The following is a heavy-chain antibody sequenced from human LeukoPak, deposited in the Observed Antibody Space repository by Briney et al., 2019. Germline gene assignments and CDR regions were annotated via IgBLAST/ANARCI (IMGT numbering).Heavy chain of an antibody. D-gene: IGHD1-26*01. CDR2: IYYSGST. CDR1: GGSISSSSYY. V-gene: IGHV4-39*07. CDR3: ARLRDQWELLGPYFDY. Sequence: SETLSLTCTVSGGSISSSSYYWGWIRQPPGKGLEWIGSIYYSGSTYYNPSLKSRVTISVDTSKNQFSLKLSSVTAADTAVYYCARLRDQWELLGPYFDYWGQGTLVTVSS. J-gene: IGHJ4*02.